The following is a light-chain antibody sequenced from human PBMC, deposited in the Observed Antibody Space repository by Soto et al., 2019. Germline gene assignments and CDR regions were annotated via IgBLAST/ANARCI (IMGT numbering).Light chain of an antibody. J-gene: IGLJ2*01. CDR3: CSYAGTSNVV. Sequence: QSVLTQPASVSGSPGQSITISCTGTSGDVGSYNLVSWYQQHPGKAPKLMIYEVSQRPSGVSNRFSGSKSGNTASLTISGLQAEDEADYYCCSYAGTSNVVFGGGTKRTV. CDR1: SGDVGSYNL. V-gene: IGLV2-23*02. CDR2: EVS.